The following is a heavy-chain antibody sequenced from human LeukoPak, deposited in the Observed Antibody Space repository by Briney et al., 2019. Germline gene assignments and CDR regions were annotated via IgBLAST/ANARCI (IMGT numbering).Heavy chain of an antibody. CDR1: GFTFTSSA. CDR2: IVDGSGNT. CDR3: AAAETTVVTLDY. J-gene: IGHJ4*02. V-gene: IGHV1-58*02. D-gene: IGHD4-23*01. Sequence: ASVKVSCKASGFTFTSSAMQWVRQARGQRLEWIGWIVDGSGNTNYAQKFQERVTITRDMSTSTAYMELSSLRSEDTAVYYCAAAETTVVTLDYWGQGTLVTVSS.